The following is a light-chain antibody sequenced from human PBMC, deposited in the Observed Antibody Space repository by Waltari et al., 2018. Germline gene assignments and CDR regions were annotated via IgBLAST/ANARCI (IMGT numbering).Light chain of an antibody. Sequence: QSALTQPASVSGSPGPSITITCTGTNSDVGGYNYVPWYQQRPGKAPQLLVSEVTNRPSGVSNRFSGSKSDNTASLTISGLLAEDEADYYCSSYTNSSTYVFGTGTKVTVL. J-gene: IGLJ1*01. CDR3: SSYTNSSTYV. V-gene: IGLV2-14*01. CDR1: NSDVGGYNY. CDR2: EVT.